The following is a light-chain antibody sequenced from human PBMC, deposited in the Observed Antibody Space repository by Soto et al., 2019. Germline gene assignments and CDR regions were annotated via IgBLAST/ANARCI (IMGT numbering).Light chain of an antibody. CDR2: DVT. J-gene: IGLJ3*02. CDR3: CSYAGDLRWV. Sequence: QSALTQPRSVSGSPGQSVTISCTGTSSSVGSYNFVSWYQQHPGKAPKIMIYDVTKRPSGVPDRFSGSKSGNTASLTISGLQADDEGDYYCCSYAGDLRWVFGGGTKLTVL. CDR1: SSSVGSYNF. V-gene: IGLV2-11*01.